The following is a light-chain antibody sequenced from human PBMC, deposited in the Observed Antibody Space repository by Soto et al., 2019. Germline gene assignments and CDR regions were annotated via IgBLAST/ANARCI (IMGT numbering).Light chain of an antibody. J-gene: IGKJ4*01. CDR3: QQYNIFPRT. CDR1: QSISSW. Sequence: DIQMTQSPSTLSASVGDRVTITCRASQSISSWLAWYQQKPGKAPKLLIYKASSLESGVPSRFSGSGSGTEFTLTISSLQPDDFATYYCQQYNIFPRTFGGGTKVEIK. CDR2: KAS. V-gene: IGKV1-5*03.